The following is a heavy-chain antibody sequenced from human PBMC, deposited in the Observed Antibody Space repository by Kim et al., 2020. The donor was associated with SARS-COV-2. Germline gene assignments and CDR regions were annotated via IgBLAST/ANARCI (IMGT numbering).Heavy chain of an antibody. CDR1: GGSFSGYY. Sequence: SETLSLTCAVYGGSFSGYYWSWIRQPPGKGLEWIGEINHSGSTNYNPSLKSRVTISVDTSKNQFSLKLSSVTAADTAVYYCARGTNRKQWLKLYYFDYWGQGTLVTVSS. D-gene: IGHD6-19*01. CDR2: INHSGST. V-gene: IGHV4-34*01. CDR3: ARGTNRKQWLKLYYFDY. J-gene: IGHJ4*02.